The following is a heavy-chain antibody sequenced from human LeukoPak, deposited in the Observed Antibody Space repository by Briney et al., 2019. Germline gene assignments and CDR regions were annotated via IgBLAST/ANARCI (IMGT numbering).Heavy chain of an antibody. D-gene: IGHD2-21*02. V-gene: IGHV3-74*03. J-gene: IGHJ4*02. CDR2: ISPDGNSA. CDR1: GFTFNRYW. Sequence: PGGSLRLSCAASGFTFNRYWMHWVRHAPGKGLVWVSRISPDGNSATYADSVKGRFTISRDNAKNSLYLQMNSLRAEDTAVYYCARDATRGGDNDYWGQGTRVIVSS. CDR3: ARDATRGGDNDY.